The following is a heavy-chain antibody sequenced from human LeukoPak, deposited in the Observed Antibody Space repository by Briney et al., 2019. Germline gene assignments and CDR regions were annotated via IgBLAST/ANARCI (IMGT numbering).Heavy chain of an antibody. CDR2: ISAYNGNT. J-gene: IGHJ4*02. V-gene: IGHV1-18*01. CDR1: GYTFTSYG. Sequence: ASVKVSCKASGYTFTSYGISWVRQAPGQGLEWMGWISAYNGNTNYAQKLQGRVTMTTDTSTSTAYMELRSLRSDDTAVYYCARDSSSIAAAAPLPRGDYWGQGTLVTVSS. CDR3: ARDSSSIAAAAPLPRGDY. D-gene: IGHD6-13*01.